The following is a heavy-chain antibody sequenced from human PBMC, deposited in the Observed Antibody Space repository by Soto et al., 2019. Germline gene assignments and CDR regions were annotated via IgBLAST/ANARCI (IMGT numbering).Heavy chain of an antibody. D-gene: IGHD3-3*01. CDR1: GGSMSSHS. CDR2: IYYSGST. Sequence: SQMLSLTCTVSGGSMSSHSWSWIRQPPGKGLEWIGYIYYSGSTNSNPSLKSRVTISLDTSKSQFSLKLRSVTAADTAVYYCGSGYYYMDVWGKGTTVTVSS. CDR3: GSGYYYMDV. V-gene: IGHV4-59*11. J-gene: IGHJ6*03.